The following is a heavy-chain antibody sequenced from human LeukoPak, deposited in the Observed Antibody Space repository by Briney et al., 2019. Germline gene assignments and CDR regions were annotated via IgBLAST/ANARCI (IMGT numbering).Heavy chain of an antibody. J-gene: IGHJ4*02. CDR3: ARAPYMITLSYYFDY. CDR1: GYTFTSYY. D-gene: IGHD3-16*01. CDR2: INPSGGST. V-gene: IGHV1-46*01. Sequence: ASVKVSCKASGYTFTSYYMHWVRQAPGEGLEWMGIINPSGGSTSYAQKFQGRVTMTRDTSTSTVYMELSSLRSEDTAVYYCARAPYMITLSYYFDYWGQGTLVTVSS.